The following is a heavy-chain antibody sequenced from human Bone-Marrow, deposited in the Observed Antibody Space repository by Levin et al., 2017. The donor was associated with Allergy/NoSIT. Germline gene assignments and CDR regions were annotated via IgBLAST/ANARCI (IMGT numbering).Heavy chain of an antibody. J-gene: IGHJ5*02. CDR2: IYYSGST. Sequence: TSETLSLTCTVSGASISSFYWSWIRQPPGKGLEWIGYIYYSGSTNYSPSLKSRVSMSADMSRNQVYLTLSSVTAADTAVYYCARQAVPAAMNGFDAWGQGTLVTVSS. D-gene: IGHD2-2*01. CDR1: GASISSFY. CDR3: ARQAVPAAMNGFDA. V-gene: IGHV4-59*08.